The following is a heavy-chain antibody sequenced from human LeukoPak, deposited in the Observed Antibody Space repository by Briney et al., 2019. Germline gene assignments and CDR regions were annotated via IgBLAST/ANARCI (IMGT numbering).Heavy chain of an antibody. V-gene: IGHV1-2*02. CDR1: GYTFTGYY. Sequence: ASVKVSCKASGYTFTGYYMHWVRQAPGQGLEWMGWINPNSGGTNYAQKFRGRVTMTRDTSISTAYMELSRLRSDDTAVYYCAIVLRYFDWSIFDYWGQGTLVTVSS. J-gene: IGHJ4*02. CDR3: AIVLRYFDWSIFDY. D-gene: IGHD3-9*01. CDR2: INPNSGGT.